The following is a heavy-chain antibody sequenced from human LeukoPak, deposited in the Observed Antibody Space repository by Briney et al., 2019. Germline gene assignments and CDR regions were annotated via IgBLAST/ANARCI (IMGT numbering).Heavy chain of an antibody. J-gene: IGHJ6*02. CDR1: GFTVSSNY. CDR3: ARAPGYCTNGVCYHYHYYGMDV. D-gene: IGHD2-8*01. CDR2: IYSGGST. V-gene: IGHV3-66*01. Sequence: SGGSLRLSCAASGFTVSSNYMSWVRQAPGKGLEWVSVIYSGGSTYYADSVKGRFTISRDNSKNTLYLQMNSLRAEDTAVYYCARAPGYCTNGVCYHYHYYGMDVWGQGTTVTVSS.